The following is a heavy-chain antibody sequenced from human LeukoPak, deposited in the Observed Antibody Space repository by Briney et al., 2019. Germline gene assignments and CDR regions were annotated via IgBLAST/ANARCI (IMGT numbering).Heavy chain of an antibody. Sequence: SETLSLTCTVSGGSISSYYWSWIRQPAGKGLEWIGRIHSSGSTNYNPSLKTRVTMSADTSKNQLSLKLSSVTAADTAVYYCARDQAIGSGKFGMDVWGQGTTVTVSS. V-gene: IGHV4-4*07. CDR2: IHSSGST. J-gene: IGHJ6*02. CDR3: ARDQAIGSGKFGMDV. D-gene: IGHD3-10*01. CDR1: GGSISSYY.